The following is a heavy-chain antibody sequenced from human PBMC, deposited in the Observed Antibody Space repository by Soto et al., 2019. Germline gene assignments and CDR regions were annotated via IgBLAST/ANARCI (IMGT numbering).Heavy chain of an antibody. Sequence: GGSLRLSCAASGFTFSSYALSWVRQAPGKGLEWVSVISGIGGSTYYADSVKGRFTISRDNSKNTLYLQMNSLRADDTAVYYCAKSSGWFHPFDYWGQGTLVTVSS. CDR1: GFTFSSYA. D-gene: IGHD6-19*01. J-gene: IGHJ4*02. CDR2: ISGIGGST. V-gene: IGHV3-23*01. CDR3: AKSSGWFHPFDY.